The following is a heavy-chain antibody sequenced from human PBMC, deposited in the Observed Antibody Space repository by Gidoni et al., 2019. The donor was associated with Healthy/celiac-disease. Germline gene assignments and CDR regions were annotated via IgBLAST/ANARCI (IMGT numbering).Heavy chain of an antibody. CDR2: IYHSGST. V-gene: IGHV4-4*02. Sequence: QVQLQESGPGLVKPSGTLSLTCAVSGGPISSYNWWSWVRQPPGKGLEWIGEIYHSGSTNYSPSLKSRVTISVDKSKNQFSLNLRFVTAADTAVYYCARDGRGYCSGGSCSVGAFDIWGQGTMVTVSS. D-gene: IGHD2-15*01. CDR3: ARDGRGYCSGGSCSVGAFDI. CDR1: GGPISSYNW. J-gene: IGHJ3*02.